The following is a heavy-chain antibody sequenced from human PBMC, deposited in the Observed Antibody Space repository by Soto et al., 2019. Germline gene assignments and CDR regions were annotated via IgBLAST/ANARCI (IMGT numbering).Heavy chain of an antibody. CDR1: GGSIRSSSYY. CDR2: IYYSGST. V-gene: IGHV4-39*01. J-gene: IGHJ4*02. CDR3: ARWGTYYYGSGSNRRFDY. Sequence: SETLSLTCTVSGGSIRSSSYYWGWIRQPPGKGLEWIGSIYYSGSTYYNPSLKSRVTISVDTSKNQFSLKLSSVTAADTAVYYCARWGTYYYGSGSNRRFDYWGQGTLVTVSS. D-gene: IGHD3-10*01.